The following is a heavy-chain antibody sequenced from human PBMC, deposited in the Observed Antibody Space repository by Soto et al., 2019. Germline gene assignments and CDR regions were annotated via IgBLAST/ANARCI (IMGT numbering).Heavy chain of an antibody. CDR2: IYYSGST. J-gene: IGHJ4*02. CDR1: GGYISSGGYY. CDR3: ASIVSSAHGEFSD. Sequence: QVQLQESGPGLVKPSQTLSLTCTVSGGYISSGGYYWRWIRQHPGKGLEWIGYIYYSGSTYYNPSLKSRVTISVDTSKNQFSLKLSSVTAADTAVYYCASIVSSAHGEFSDWGQGTLVTVSS. D-gene: IGHD3-10*01. V-gene: IGHV4-31*03.